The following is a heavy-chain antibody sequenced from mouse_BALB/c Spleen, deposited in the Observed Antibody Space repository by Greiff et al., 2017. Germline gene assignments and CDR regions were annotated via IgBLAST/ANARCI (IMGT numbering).Heavy chain of an antibody. V-gene: IGHV5-17*02. Sequence: EVKVEESGGGLVQPGGSRKLSCAASGFTFSSFGMHWVRQAPEKGLEWVAYISSGSSTIYYADTVKGRFTISRDNPKNTLFLQMTSLRSEDTAMYYCARGGSRWYFDVWGAGTTVTVSS. CDR1: GFTFSSFG. CDR2: ISSGSSTI. D-gene: IGHD1-1*01. J-gene: IGHJ1*01. CDR3: ARGGSRWYFDV.